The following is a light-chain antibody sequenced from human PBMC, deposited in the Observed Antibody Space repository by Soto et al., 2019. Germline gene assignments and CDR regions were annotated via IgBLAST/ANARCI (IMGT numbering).Light chain of an antibody. CDR2: EVT. Sequence: QSALTQPASVSGSPGQSITLSCTGSSSDVGGYNFVSWYQHHPGKAPKLILYEVTTRPSGVSSRFSGSKSGNTASLTISGLQADDEATYYCSSYTSSNTPYVFGTGTKLTVL. V-gene: IGLV2-14*01. CDR1: SSDVGGYNF. J-gene: IGLJ1*01. CDR3: SSYTSSNTPYV.